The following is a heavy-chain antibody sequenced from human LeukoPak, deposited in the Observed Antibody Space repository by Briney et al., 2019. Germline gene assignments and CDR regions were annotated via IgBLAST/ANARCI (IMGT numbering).Heavy chain of an antibody. CDR1: GFTFSSYA. J-gene: IGHJ6*02. V-gene: IGHV3-23*01. D-gene: IGHD6-6*01. CDR2: ISGSGGST. Sequence: GSLRLSCAASGFTFSSYAMSWVRQAPGKGLEWVSAISGSGGSTYYADSVKGRFTISRDNSKNTLYLQMNSLRAEDTAVYYCAKDNSYSSSYSGYYYGMDVWGQGTTVTVSS. CDR3: AKDNSYSSSYSGYYYGMDV.